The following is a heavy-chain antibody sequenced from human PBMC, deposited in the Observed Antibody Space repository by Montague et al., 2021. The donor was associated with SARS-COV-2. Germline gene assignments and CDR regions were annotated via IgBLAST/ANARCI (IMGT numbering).Heavy chain of an antibody. Sequence: SETLSLTCTVYGGSISNYYWTWIRQPAGKGLEWIGRLYTSGSTTYNPSXXSRVTMSVDTSKNQFSLNVTSVTAADTAIYYCARESGYSSGWRYYYGMDVWGQGTTVTVS. D-gene: IGHD6-19*01. J-gene: IGHJ6*02. CDR2: LYTSGST. CDR3: ARESGYSSGWRYYYGMDV. V-gene: IGHV4-4*07. CDR1: GGSISNYY.